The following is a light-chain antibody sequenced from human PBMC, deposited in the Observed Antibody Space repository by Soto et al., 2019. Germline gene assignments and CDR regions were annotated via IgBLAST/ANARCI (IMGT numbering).Light chain of an antibody. CDR3: SSYKSSSTREV. V-gene: IGLV2-14*01. CDR1: SSDVGGYNY. Sequence: QSALTQPASVSGSPGQSITISCTGTSSDVGGYNYVSWYQQHPGKAPKLMIYEVSNRPSGVSNRFSGSKSGNTASLTISGLQAEDEADYYCSSYKSSSTREVFGGGTKVTVL. CDR2: EVS. J-gene: IGLJ3*02.